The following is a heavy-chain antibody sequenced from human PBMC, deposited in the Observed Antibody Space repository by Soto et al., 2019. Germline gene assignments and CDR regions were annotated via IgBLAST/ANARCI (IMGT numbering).Heavy chain of an antibody. J-gene: IGHJ4*02. V-gene: IGHV3-48*02. CDR1: GFTFSSHA. CDR3: ARDARNADYDY. CDR2: IHGTRSII. D-gene: IGHD1-1*01. Sequence: EVQLVESGGGLVQPGGSLKLSCAVSGFTFSSHAMNWVRQAPGKGLEWVAYIHGTRSIIYYADSVKGRFTISRDNAKNSLYLQMDSLRDEYTALYYGARDARNADYDYWGQGTLVTVSS.